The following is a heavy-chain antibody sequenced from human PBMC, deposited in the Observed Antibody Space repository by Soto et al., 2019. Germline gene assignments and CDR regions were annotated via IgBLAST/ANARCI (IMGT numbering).Heavy chain of an antibody. J-gene: IGHJ3*02. V-gene: IGHV5-51*03. D-gene: IGHD6-13*01. CDR2: IYPGDCDT. Sequence: EVYLAQSGAEVKKPGESLQISCKGSGYNFNRYWIGWVRQMPGKGLEWMGVIYPGDCDTRYSPSLQGQVTISADKSSSAAYLQWSSLQESDTATYYCARSLVNGTYEAFDIWGQGTMVTVSS. CDR1: GYNFNRYW. CDR3: ARSLVNGTYEAFDI.